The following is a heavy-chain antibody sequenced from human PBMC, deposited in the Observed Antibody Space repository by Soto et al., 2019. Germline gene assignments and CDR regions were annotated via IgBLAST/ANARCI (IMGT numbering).Heavy chain of an antibody. CDR1: GFTFSSYG. CDR2: IWYDGSNK. CDR3: ARDYAYHYYYYGMDV. D-gene: IGHD2-2*01. J-gene: IGHJ6*02. Sequence: PGGSLRLSCAASGFTFSSYGMHWVRQAPGKGLEWVAVIWYDGSNKYYADSVKGRFTISRDNSKNTLYLQMNSLRAEDTAVYYCARDYAYHYYYYGMDVWGQGTTVTVSS. V-gene: IGHV3-33*01.